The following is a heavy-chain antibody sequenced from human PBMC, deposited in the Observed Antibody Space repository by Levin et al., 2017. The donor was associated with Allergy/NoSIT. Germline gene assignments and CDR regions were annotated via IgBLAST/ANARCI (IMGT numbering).Heavy chain of an antibody. Sequence: SETLSLTCTVSGASISNYYWHWIRQPPGKGLEWIGYIYHSGHTNYNPSLKSRLTMSLDTSKNHFSLKLSSVTAADRAVYYSARSTFGRLPGYWGQGTLVTVSS. CDR3: ARSTFGRLPGY. D-gene: IGHD3-16*01. CDR1: GASISNYY. J-gene: IGHJ4*02. CDR2: IYHSGHT. V-gene: IGHV4-59*01.